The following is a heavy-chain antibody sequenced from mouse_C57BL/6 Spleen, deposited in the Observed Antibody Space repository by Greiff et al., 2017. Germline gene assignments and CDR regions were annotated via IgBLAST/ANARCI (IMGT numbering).Heavy chain of an antibody. J-gene: IGHJ4*01. CDR3: ARWETGYAMDY. CDR1: GYAFTNYL. V-gene: IGHV1-54*01. CDR2: INPGSGGT. Sequence: VQLQESGAELVRPGTSVKVSCKASGYAFTNYLIEWVKQRPGQGLEWIGVINPGSGGTNYNEKFKGKATLTADKSSSTAYMQLSSLTSEDSAVYFCARWETGYAMDYWGQGTSVTVSS. D-gene: IGHD4-1*01.